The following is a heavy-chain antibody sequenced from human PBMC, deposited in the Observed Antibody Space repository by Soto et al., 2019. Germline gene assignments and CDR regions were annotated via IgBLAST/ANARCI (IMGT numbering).Heavy chain of an antibody. CDR2: IKYNGHT. D-gene: IGHD3-10*01. J-gene: IGHJ3*02. CDR1: GGSISSDTYY. V-gene: IGHV4-39*01. CDR3: ARQRAWYGEWAFDI. Sequence: QLQVQESGPGLVKASETPSLTCSVSGGSISSDTYYWVWVRQPPGKGLEWIGSIKYNGHTYYNPSLKSRVAMSVDTSKNQFSLHLTSVTAADTAVYSCARQRAWYGEWAFDIWGQGTRVTVSS.